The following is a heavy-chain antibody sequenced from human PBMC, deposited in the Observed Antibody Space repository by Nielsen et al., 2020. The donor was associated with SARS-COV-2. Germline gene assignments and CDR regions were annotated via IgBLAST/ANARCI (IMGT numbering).Heavy chain of an antibody. Sequence: GESLKIYCAASGFTFSTYGMHWVRQAPGKGLEWVAAISYDGSNKYYVDSVKGRFTISRDNSKNKLYLQMSSLREDDTVVYYCAKDWTAIVVVPSGGVDYWGQGTLVTVSS. J-gene: IGHJ4*02. D-gene: IGHD2-2*01. CDR3: AKDWTAIVVVPSGGVDY. CDR2: ISYDGSNK. CDR1: GFTFSTYG. V-gene: IGHV3-30*18.